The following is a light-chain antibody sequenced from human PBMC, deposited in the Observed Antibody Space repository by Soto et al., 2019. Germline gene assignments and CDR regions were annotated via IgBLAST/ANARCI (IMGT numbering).Light chain of an antibody. CDR2: EVG. J-gene: IGLJ1*01. Sequence: QSVLTQFASVSGSPGQSITISCTGTSIDVGAYNYVSWYQQHPDKAPKLLIHEVGNRPSGVSFRFSGSKSGNTASLTISGLQAEDEADYYCSSYTARGTRVFGTGTKLTVL. CDR3: SSYTARGTRV. CDR1: SIDVGAYNY. V-gene: IGLV2-14*01.